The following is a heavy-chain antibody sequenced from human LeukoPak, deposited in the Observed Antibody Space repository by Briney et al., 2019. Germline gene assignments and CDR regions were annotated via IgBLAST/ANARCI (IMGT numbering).Heavy chain of an antibody. CDR1: DASISGYY. Sequence: SETLSLTCTVSDASISGYYWSWIRQPPGKGLEWIGSIHFSGSTNYNPSLRSRVTISVDTSKNQLSLKLSSVTAADAAVYYCARDLGGIYFDYWGQGTLVTVSS. D-gene: IGHD1-26*01. CDR2: IHFSGST. CDR3: ARDLGGIYFDY. J-gene: IGHJ4*02. V-gene: IGHV4-59*01.